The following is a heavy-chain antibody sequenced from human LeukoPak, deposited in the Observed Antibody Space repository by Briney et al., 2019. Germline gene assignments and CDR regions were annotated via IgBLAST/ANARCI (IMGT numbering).Heavy chain of an antibody. V-gene: IGHV3-49*03. J-gene: IGHJ6*03. D-gene: IGHD2-2*01. Sequence: GGSLRLSCTASGFTFGDYAMSWFRQAPGKGLEWVGFIRSKAYGGTTEYAASVKGRFTISRDDSKSIAYLKMNSLKTEDTAVYYCTREPEYQLLFHYYYYYMDVWGKGTTVTVSS. CDR3: TREPEYQLLFHYYYYYMDV. CDR2: IRSKAYGGTT. CDR1: GFTFGDYA.